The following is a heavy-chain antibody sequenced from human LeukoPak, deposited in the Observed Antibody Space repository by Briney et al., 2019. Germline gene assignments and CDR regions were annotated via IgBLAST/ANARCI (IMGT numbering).Heavy chain of an antibody. V-gene: IGHV3-30*18. J-gene: IGHJ4*02. Sequence: PGGSLRLSCAASGFTFSSYGMHWVRQAPGKGLEWVAVISYDGSNKYYADSVKGRFTISRDNSKNTLYLQMNSLRAEDTAVYYCANQPSAVRGVIMSPLGYWGQGTLVTVSS. D-gene: IGHD3-10*01. CDR1: GFTFSSYG. CDR3: ANQPSAVRGVIMSPLGY. CDR2: ISYDGSNK.